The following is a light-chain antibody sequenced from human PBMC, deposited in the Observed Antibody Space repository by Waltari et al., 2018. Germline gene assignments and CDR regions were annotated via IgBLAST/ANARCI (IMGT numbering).Light chain of an antibody. CDR1: QSVRSSY. CDR2: GAS. V-gene: IGKV3-20*01. J-gene: IGKJ5*01. Sequence: EIVLTQSPGTLSLSPGDRATLSCRASQSVRSSYLAWYLQKPGQAPRLLIYGASSRATGIPDRFSGSGSGTDFTLTISRLEPDDFAVYYCQQYGTLITFGQGTRLEIK. CDR3: QQYGTLIT.